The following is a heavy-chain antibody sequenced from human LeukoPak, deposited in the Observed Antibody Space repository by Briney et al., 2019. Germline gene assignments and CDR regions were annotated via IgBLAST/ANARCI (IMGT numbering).Heavy chain of an antibody. CDR2: INHSGYT. Sequence: PSETLSLTCGVYGGSFSGYYYSWIRQPPGKGLEWIGEINHSGYTNYSPSLKSRVTISVDTSKNHFSLKLSSVTAADTAVYYCARQAYCSGSSCNPFDYWGQGTLVTVSS. CDR3: ARQAYCSGSSCNPFDY. J-gene: IGHJ4*02. CDR1: GGSFSGYY. D-gene: IGHD2-15*01. V-gene: IGHV4-34*01.